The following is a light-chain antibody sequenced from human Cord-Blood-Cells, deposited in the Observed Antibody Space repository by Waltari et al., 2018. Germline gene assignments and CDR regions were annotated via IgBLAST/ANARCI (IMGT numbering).Light chain of an antibody. CDR3: QQYGSSPIT. Sequence: VWTQSRGTLSMCPGDRAPLPCTASQSFTSSYFAWDQQKPGQAPRLLIYGASSRATGIPDRFSGSGSGTDFTLTISRLEPEDFAVDYCQQYGSSPITFGQGTRLEIK. V-gene: IGKV3-20*01. J-gene: IGKJ5*01. CDR1: QSFTSSY. CDR2: GAS.